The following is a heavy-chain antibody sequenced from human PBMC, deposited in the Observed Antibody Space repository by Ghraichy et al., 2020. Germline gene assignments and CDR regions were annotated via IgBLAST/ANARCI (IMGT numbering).Heavy chain of an antibody. CDR1: GFTFSSYG. J-gene: IGHJ6*02. Sequence: GGSLRLSCAASGFTFSSYGMHWVRQAPGKGLEWVAVISYDGSNKYYADSVKGRFTISRDNSKNTLYLQMNSLRAEDTAVYYCANFDSYGFPFGEDYYYYGMDVWGQGTTVTVSS. CDR2: ISYDGSNK. CDR3: ANFDSYGFPFGEDYYYYGMDV. D-gene: IGHD5-18*01. V-gene: IGHV3-30*18.